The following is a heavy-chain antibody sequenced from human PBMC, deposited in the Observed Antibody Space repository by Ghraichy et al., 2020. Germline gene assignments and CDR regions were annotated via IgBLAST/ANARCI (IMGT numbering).Heavy chain of an antibody. CDR3: ARDLGYCSSTSCYNPFYYYYGMDV. D-gene: IGHD2-2*02. V-gene: IGHV4-4*07. Sequence: SETLSLTCTVSGGSISSYYWSWIRQPAGKGLEWIGRIYTSGSTNYNPSLKSRVTMSVDTSKNQFSLKLSSVTAADTAVYYCARDLGYCSSTSCYNPFYYYYGMDVWGQGTTVTVSS. J-gene: IGHJ6*02. CDR1: GGSISSYY. CDR2: IYTSGST.